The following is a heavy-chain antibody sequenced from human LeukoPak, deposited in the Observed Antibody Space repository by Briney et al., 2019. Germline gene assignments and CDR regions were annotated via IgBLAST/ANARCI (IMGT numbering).Heavy chain of an antibody. CDR3: AKLSGWPEGCGY. CDR2: TSGIRGST. V-gene: IGHV3-23*01. Sequence: GASVRLFSTAPGFTFSSYALTWLPPTPAYGKPRISGTSGIRGSTYYADYVKGRFTISRDNSKNTLYLQMNSLRAEDTAVYYCAKLSGWPEGCGYWGQGTLVTVSS. J-gene: IGHJ4*02. D-gene: IGHD6-19*01. CDR1: GFTFSSYA.